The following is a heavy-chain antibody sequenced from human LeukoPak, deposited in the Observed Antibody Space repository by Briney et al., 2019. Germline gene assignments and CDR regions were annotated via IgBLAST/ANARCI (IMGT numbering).Heavy chain of an antibody. D-gene: IGHD5-24*01. CDR3: ARASRDGYDY. CDR2: ISSSSSAI. V-gene: IGHV3-48*04. CDR1: GFIVSSYG. J-gene: IGHJ4*02. Sequence: GGSLRLSCAASGFIVSSYGMNWVRQAPGKGLEWVSYISSSSSAIYYADSVKGRFTMSRDNAKNSLYLQMNRLRAEDTAVYYCARASRDGYDYWGQGTLVTVSS.